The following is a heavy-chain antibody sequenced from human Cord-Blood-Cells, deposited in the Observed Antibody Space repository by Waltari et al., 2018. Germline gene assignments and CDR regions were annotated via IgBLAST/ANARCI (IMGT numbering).Heavy chain of an antibody. CDR1: GLPFRSYA. CDR3: AKDSVATDY. D-gene: IGHD5-12*01. Sequence: EVQLVESGGGLLQPGGYLRLSCAASGLPFRSYAMSWVRQAPGKGLEWVSAIIGSGGSTYYADSVKGRFTISRDNSKNTLYLQMNSLGAEDTAVYYCAKDSVATDYWGQGTLVTVSS. CDR2: IIGSGGST. J-gene: IGHJ4*02. V-gene: IGHV3-23*04.